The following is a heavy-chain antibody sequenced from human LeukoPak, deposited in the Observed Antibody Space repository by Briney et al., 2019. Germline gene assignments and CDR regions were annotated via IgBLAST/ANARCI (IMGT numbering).Heavy chain of an antibody. CDR2: IDWDGDK. CDR1: GFSLSTSGMC. J-gene: IGHJ6*02. CDR3: ARTSSSWYFGYYYYGMDV. Sequence: SGPALVKPTQTLTLTCTFSGFSLSTSGMCVSWIRQPPGKALEWLALIDWDGDKYYSTSLKTRLTISKDTSKNQVVLTMTNMDPVDTATYYCARTSSSWYFGYYYYGMDVWGQGTTVTDSS. V-gene: IGHV2-70*01. D-gene: IGHD6-13*01.